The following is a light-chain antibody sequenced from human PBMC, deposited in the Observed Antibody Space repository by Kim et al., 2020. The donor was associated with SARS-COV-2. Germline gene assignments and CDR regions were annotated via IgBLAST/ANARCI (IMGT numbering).Light chain of an antibody. Sequence: EIVMTQSPATLSLSPGERATLSCRASQSVSSSLAWYQQKPGQAPRLLIYGASTRATGIPARFSGSGSGTEFTLTISSLQSEDFAVYYCQQYNNWPRTFGQGTKLEI. CDR2: GAS. CDR1: QSVSSS. J-gene: IGKJ1*01. V-gene: IGKV3-15*01. CDR3: QQYNNWPRT.